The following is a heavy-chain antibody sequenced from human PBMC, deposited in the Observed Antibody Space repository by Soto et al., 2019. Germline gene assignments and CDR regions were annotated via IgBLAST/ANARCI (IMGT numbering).Heavy chain of an antibody. D-gene: IGHD5-12*01. CDR2: IDPSDSYT. CDR3: ARLAMATRRGYYGMDV. Sequence: EVQLVQSGAEVKKPGESLRISCKGSGYSFTSYWISWVRQMPGKGLEWMGRIDPSDSYTNYSPSFQGHVTISADKFISHAYRQWSSLKASDTAMYYCARLAMATRRGYYGMDVWGQGTTVTVSS. V-gene: IGHV5-10-1*01. CDR1: GYSFTSYW. J-gene: IGHJ6*02.